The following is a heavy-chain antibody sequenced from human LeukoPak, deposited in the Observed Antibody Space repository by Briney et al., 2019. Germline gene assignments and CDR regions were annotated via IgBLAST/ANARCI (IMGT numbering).Heavy chain of an antibody. Sequence: PSETLSLTCTVSGSSISSGYYWDWIRQPPGKGLEWIGSLYHSGNTYYNPSLKSRVTISVDTSKNQFSLKLSSVTAADTAVYYCARRYYYDSSGYYSYYFDYWGQGTLVTVSS. CDR2: LYHSGNT. CDR1: GSSISSGYY. J-gene: IGHJ4*02. D-gene: IGHD3-22*01. V-gene: IGHV4-38-2*02. CDR3: ARRYYYDSSGYYSYYFDY.